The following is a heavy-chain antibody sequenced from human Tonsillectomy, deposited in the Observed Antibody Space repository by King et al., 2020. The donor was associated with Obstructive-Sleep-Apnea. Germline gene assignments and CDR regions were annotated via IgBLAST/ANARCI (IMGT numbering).Heavy chain of an antibody. CDR1: GYSFTSYW. J-gene: IGHJ4*02. Sequence: QLVQSGAEVKKPGESLRISCKGSGYSFTSYWISWVRQMPGKGLEWMGRIDPSDSYTNYSPSFQGHVTTSADKSISTAYLQWSSLKASDTAMYYCARSIAAAGTEYSSGWYNYWGQGTLVTVSS. CDR2: IDPSDSYT. D-gene: IGHD6-19*01. CDR3: ARSIAAAGTEYSSGWYNY. V-gene: IGHV5-10-1*01.